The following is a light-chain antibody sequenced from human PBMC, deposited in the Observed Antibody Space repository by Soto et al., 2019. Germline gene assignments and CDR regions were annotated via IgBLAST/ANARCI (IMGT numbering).Light chain of an antibody. V-gene: IGKV1-39*01. CDR3: QQTYRIPYT. Sequence: DIQMTQSPCSLSVSIGDRVTITCRSSQSISVYINWYQKKSGTPPKLLMYAASNLQSGVPSRFSGLGSGTDFTLTISSLQPEDFASCYCQQTYRIPYTFGQGTKVEI. CDR1: QSISVY. CDR2: AAS. J-gene: IGKJ2*01.